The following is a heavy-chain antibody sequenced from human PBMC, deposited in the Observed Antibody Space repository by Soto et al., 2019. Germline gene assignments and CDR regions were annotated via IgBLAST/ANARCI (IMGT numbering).Heavy chain of an antibody. Sequence: QVXLQXSGPGLXKPXXXXXXXXXXXGGSIRSGDYYWSWIRQPPGGGLEFIGYIYYSGSTYYNPSPRSRVTISVAGSRNHFSLKVDSVTAAATAIYYCARDPRSSGALDYWGHGTLVTVSS. J-gene: IGHJ4*01. CDR1: GGSIRSGDYY. CDR2: IYYSGST. V-gene: IGHV4-30-4*08. D-gene: IGHD3-10*01. CDR3: ARDPRSSGALDY.